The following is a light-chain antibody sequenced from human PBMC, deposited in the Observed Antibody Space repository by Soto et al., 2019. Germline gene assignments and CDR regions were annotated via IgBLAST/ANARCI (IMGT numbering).Light chain of an antibody. Sequence: EIVMTQSPATLSVSPGERSTLSCRASQTLNNTLAWYQQKPGQVPRLLIYHASTVATGIPARFRGSGSGTKLTLTISSVQSEDFGVYYCQQYNDWPLTFGGGTKVEIK. J-gene: IGKJ4*01. CDR3: QQYNDWPLT. CDR1: QTLNNT. CDR2: HAS. V-gene: IGKV3-15*01.